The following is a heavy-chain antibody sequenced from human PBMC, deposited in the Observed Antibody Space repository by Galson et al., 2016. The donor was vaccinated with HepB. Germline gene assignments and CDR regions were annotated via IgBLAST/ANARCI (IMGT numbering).Heavy chain of an antibody. CDR2: IYYRGRAST. CDR3: ARDRILDDDYERF. J-gene: IGHJ4*02. D-gene: IGHD4-17*01. V-gene: IGHV4-31*03. Sequence: TLSLTCNVSGGSIGSAGYYWSWLRQHPGKGLEWIGYIYYRGRASTYSNPSLHSRVTISLDTSKNEFSLKLSSVTAADTAVYFCARDRILDDDYERFWGQGTLVTASS. CDR1: GGSIGSAGYY.